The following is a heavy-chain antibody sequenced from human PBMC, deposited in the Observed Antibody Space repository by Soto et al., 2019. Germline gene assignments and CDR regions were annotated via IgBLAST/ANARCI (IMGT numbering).Heavy chain of an antibody. Sequence: QVQLVQSGAEVKKPGSSVKVSCKASGGTFSSYAISWVRQAPGQGLEWMGGIIPIFGTANYAQKFQGRVTRTADESTSTAYRELSSLRSEATDVYYCARGLYYEILTGYYRLNAFDILGQGTMVTVSS. CDR2: IIPIFGTA. CDR1: GGTFSSYA. V-gene: IGHV1-69*01. J-gene: IGHJ3*02. CDR3: ARGLYYEILTGYYRLNAFDI. D-gene: IGHD3-9*01.